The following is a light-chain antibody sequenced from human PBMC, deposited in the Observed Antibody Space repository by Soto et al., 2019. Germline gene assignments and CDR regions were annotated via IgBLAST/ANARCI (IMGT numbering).Light chain of an antibody. Sequence: QSALTQPASVSGSRGQSITISCTGTSSDVGGYNYVSWYQQHPDKAPKLMIYVVTNRPSGVSNRFSGSKSANTASLTISGLQAEDEADYYCSSYTRRNTWVFGGGTKLTVL. J-gene: IGLJ3*02. CDR2: VVT. CDR1: SSDVGGYNY. CDR3: SSYTRRNTWV. V-gene: IGLV2-14*01.